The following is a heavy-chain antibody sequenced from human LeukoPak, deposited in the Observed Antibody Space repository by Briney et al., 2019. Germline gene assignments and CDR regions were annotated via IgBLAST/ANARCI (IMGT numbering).Heavy chain of an antibody. D-gene: IGHD3-10*01. J-gene: IGHJ4*02. CDR3: AKARGEYYFDY. CDR2: ISWNSGSI. V-gene: IGHV3-9*01. Sequence: PGRSLRLSCAASGFTFDDCAMHWVRQAPGKGLEWVSGISWNSGSIGYADSVKGRFTISRDNAKNSLYLQMNSLRAEDTALYYCAKARGEYYFDYWGQGTLVTVSS. CDR1: GFTFDDCA.